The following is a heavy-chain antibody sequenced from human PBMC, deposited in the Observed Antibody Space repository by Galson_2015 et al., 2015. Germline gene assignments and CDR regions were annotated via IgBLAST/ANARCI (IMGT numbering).Heavy chain of an antibody. CDR2: IYYSGST. CDR3: ARARYCSGGSCYPLS. V-gene: IGHV4-39*01. J-gene: IGHJ4*02. D-gene: IGHD2-15*01. Sequence: ETLSLTCTVSGGSISSSSYYWGWIRQPPGKGLGWIGSIYYSGSTYYNPSLKSRVTISVDTSKNQFSLKLSSVTAADTAVYFCARARYCSGGSCYPLSWGQGTLVTVSS. CDR1: GGSISSSSYY.